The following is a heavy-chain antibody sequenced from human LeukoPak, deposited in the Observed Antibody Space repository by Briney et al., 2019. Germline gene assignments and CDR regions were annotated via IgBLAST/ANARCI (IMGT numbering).Heavy chain of an antibody. Sequence: ASVTVSCKASGYTFTGYYIHWVRQAPGQGLEWMGIINPSGGSTSYAQKFQGRVTMTRDTSTSTVYMELSSLRSEDTAVYYCASGAVVSLGYWGQGTLVTGSS. CDR3: ASGAVVSLGY. CDR1: GYTFTGYY. D-gene: IGHD2-2*01. V-gene: IGHV1-46*01. J-gene: IGHJ4*02. CDR2: INPSGGST.